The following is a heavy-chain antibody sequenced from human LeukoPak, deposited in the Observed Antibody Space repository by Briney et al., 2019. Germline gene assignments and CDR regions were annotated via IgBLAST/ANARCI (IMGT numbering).Heavy chain of an antibody. Sequence: GGPLRLSCAASGFTFSGYSMNWVRQAPGKGLEWVSYITSGSSSIYYADAVKGRFTISGDNAKNSLYLQMNSLRDEDTALYYCARALRGVGASYYYGLDVWGQGTTVTASS. J-gene: IGHJ6*02. CDR1: GFTFSGYS. V-gene: IGHV3-48*02. CDR2: ITSGSSSI. CDR3: ARALRGVGASYYYGLDV. D-gene: IGHD1-26*01.